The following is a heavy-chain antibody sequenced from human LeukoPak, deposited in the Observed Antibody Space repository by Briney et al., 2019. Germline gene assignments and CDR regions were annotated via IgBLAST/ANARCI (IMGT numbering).Heavy chain of an antibody. CDR1: GGFISSYY. CDR2: IYYSGST. Sequence: SETLSLTCTVSGGFISSYYWSWIRQPPGKGLEWIGYIYYSGSTNYNPSLKSRVAISVDTSKNQFSLKLSSVTAADTAVYYCARDGGSYGSDYWGQGTLVTVSS. J-gene: IGHJ4*02. CDR3: ARDGGSYGSDY. D-gene: IGHD1-26*01. V-gene: IGHV4-59*01.